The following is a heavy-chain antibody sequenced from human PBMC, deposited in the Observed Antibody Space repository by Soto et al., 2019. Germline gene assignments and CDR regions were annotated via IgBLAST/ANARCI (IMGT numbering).Heavy chain of an antibody. CDR2: INPNSGGT. J-gene: IGHJ6*02. V-gene: IGHV1-2*02. CDR3: ARLPPPSLYYYGMDV. Sequence: QVQLVQSGSEVKKPGASVKVSCKASGYTFTYYYMHWVRQAPGQGLEWMGWINPNSGGTNYAQKFQGRVTMTRDTSISTAYMDLSRLRYDDTAVYYCARLPPPSLYYYGMDVWGQGTTVTVS. CDR1: GYTFTYYY.